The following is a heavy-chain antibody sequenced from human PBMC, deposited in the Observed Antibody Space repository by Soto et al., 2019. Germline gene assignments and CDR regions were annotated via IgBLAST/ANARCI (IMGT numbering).Heavy chain of an antibody. CDR3: AKAISGYRRSRYPN. V-gene: IGHV3-9*01. J-gene: IGHJ4*02. Sequence: GGSLRLSCAASGFTFDDYAMHWVRQPPGKGLEWVSSINWHSGDVGYADSVKGRFSISRDNAKNSLYLEMNSLRTEDTAVYYCAKAISGYRRSRYPNWGQGTLVTVSS. CDR2: INWHSGDV. D-gene: IGHD6-13*01. CDR1: GFTFDDYA.